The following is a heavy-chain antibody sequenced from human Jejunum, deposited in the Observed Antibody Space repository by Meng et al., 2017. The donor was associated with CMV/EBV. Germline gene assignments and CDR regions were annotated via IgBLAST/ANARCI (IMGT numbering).Heavy chain of an antibody. Sequence: SGFTFSKFCLHWVRQAPGKGLEWVAVIWGDGSEKYYSDSVKGRFTIFRDNPRNTLYLQMNSLRPDDTARYFCAKGGSGSYDWFDPWGQGTLVTVSS. J-gene: IGHJ5*02. CDR2: IWGDGSEK. CDR1: GFTFSKFC. D-gene: IGHD1-26*01. V-gene: IGHV3-33*03. CDR3: AKGGSGSYDWFDP.